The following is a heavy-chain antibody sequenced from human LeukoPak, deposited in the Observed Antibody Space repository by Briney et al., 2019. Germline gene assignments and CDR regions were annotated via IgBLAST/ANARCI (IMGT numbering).Heavy chain of an antibody. D-gene: IGHD6-13*01. CDR3: ARVVGSSWSDY. CDR2: ISYDGSNK. Sequence: GGSLRLSCAASGFTFSSYAMHWVRQAPGKGLEGVAVISYDGSNKYYADSVKGRFTISRDNSKNTLYLQMNSLRAEDTAVYYCARVVGSSWSDYWGQGTLVTVSS. CDR1: GFTFSSYA. V-gene: IGHV3-30*04. J-gene: IGHJ4*02.